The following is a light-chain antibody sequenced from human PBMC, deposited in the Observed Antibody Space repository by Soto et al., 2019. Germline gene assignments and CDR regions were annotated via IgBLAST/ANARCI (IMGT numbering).Light chain of an antibody. CDR1: RSVSRL. CDR2: DAS. Sequence: EIVLTQSPATLSLSPGERATLSCRASRSVSRLLAWYQQKPGQAPSLLIYDASKRATGIPPRFSGSGSGTDFTLTISGLEPEDFAVYYCQQRSDWPPLVTFGGGTKVEIK. V-gene: IGKV3-11*01. CDR3: QQRSDWPPLVT. J-gene: IGKJ4*01.